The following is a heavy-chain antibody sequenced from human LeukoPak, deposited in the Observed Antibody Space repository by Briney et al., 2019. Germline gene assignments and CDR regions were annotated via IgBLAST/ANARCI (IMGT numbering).Heavy chain of an antibody. J-gene: IGHJ4*02. V-gene: IGHV4-34*01. Sequence: SETLSLTCAVYGGSFSGYYWSWIRQPPGEGLEWIGEINHSGSTNYNPSLKSRVTISVDTSKNQFSLKLSSVTAADTAVYYCARQKRYFDWFTENGGLSYFDYWGQGTLVTVSS. CDR1: GGSFSGYY. CDR3: ARQKRYFDWFTENGGLSYFDY. D-gene: IGHD3-9*01. CDR2: INHSGST.